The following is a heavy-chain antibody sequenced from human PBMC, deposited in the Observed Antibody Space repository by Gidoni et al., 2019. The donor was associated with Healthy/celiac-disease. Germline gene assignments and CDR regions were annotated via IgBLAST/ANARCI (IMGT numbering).Heavy chain of an antibody. J-gene: IGHJ6*02. CDR3: ARALGIVGATTGVYYGMDV. CDR1: GFTFSSYA. V-gene: IGHV3-30*01. CDR2: ISYDGSNK. Sequence: QVQLVESGGGVVQPGRSLRLSCAASGFTFSSYAMHGVRQAPGKGLEWVAVISYDGSNKYDADSVKGRFTISRDNSKNTLYLQMNSLRAEDTAVYYCARALGIVGATTGVYYGMDVWGQGTTVTVSS. D-gene: IGHD1-26*01.